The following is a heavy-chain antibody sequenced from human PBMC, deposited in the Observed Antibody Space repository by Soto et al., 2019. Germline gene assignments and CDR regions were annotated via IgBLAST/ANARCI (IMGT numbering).Heavy chain of an antibody. CDR1: GFTVSSRRNY. CDR2: IFDGDNS. V-gene: IGHV3-53*01. D-gene: IGHD6-13*01. Sequence: LRLSCVVSGFTVSSRRNYMSWVRQAPGKGLEWVSVIFDGDNSYYADSVKGRFTISRDNAKNSLYLQMNSLRAEDTAVYYCARDRYSSSPAGDYWGQGTLVTVSS. J-gene: IGHJ4*02. CDR3: ARDRYSSSPAGDY.